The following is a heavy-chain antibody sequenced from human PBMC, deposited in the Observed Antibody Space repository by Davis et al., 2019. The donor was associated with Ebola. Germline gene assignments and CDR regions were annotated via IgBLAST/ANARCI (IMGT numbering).Heavy chain of an antibody. J-gene: IGHJ6*02. V-gene: IGHV3-48*04. D-gene: IGHD5-12*01. CDR3: ARGGVYYGMDV. Sequence: GESLKISCAASGFTFSSYSMNWVRQAPGKGLEWVSYISSSSSTIYYADSVKGRFTISRDNAKNSLYLQMNSLRAEDTAVYYCARGGVYYGMDVWGQGTTVTVSS. CDR1: GFTFSSYS. CDR2: ISSSSSTI.